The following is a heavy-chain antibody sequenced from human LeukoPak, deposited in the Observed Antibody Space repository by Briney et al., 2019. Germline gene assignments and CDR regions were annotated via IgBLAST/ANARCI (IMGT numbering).Heavy chain of an antibody. CDR3: AKEIVVNYYFDY. Sequence: GGSLRLSCAASRFTFSNYWMHWVRQAPGKGLVWVSRINTDGSSTSYADSVKGRFTISRDNSKNTLYLQMNSLRAEDTAVYYCAKEIVVNYYFDYWGQGTLVTVSS. V-gene: IGHV3-74*01. CDR2: INTDGSST. J-gene: IGHJ4*02. D-gene: IGHD3-22*01. CDR1: RFTFSNYW.